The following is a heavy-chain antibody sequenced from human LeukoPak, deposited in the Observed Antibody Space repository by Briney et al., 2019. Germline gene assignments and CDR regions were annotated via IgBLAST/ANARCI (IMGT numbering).Heavy chain of an antibody. V-gene: IGHV3-21*01. D-gene: IGHD3-3*01. Sequence: PGGSLRLSCAASGFTFSSYAMSWVRQAPGKGLEWVSSIGTSSSYIYYADSLKGRFTISRDNAKNSLYLQVNSLRAEDTAVYYCARVGVIWSGYYTTFFDYWGQGTLVTVSS. CDR2: IGTSSSYI. CDR3: ARVGVIWSGYYTTFFDY. CDR1: GFTFSSYA. J-gene: IGHJ4*02.